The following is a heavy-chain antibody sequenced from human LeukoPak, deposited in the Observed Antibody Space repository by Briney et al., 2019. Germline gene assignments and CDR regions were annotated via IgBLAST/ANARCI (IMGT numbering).Heavy chain of an antibody. D-gene: IGHD3-22*01. CDR1: GGSVSDYRSY. CDR3: ARASLSDSSAYP. V-gene: IGHV4-39*07. CDR2: VYHNGDT. Sequence: SETLSLTCTVSGGSVSDYRSYWPWIRQPPGKGLEWVGSVYHNGDTYYNPALKSRVTISVDTSKNQFSLKLSLVTAADTAVYYCARASLSDSSAYPWGQGTLVTVSS. J-gene: IGHJ5*02.